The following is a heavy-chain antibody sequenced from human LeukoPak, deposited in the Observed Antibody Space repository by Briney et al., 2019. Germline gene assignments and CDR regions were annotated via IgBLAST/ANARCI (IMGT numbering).Heavy chain of an antibody. J-gene: IGHJ4*02. CDR3: ARGLSGYASSLGY. V-gene: IGHV3-74*01. Sequence: HPGGSPRLSCAASGFTFSSYWMHWVRQAPGKGLVWVSRINSDGSSTSYADSVRGRFSISRDNAKNTLYLQMNSLRAEDAAVYYCARGLSGYASSLGYWGQGTLVTVSA. CDR1: GFTFSSYW. CDR2: INSDGSST. D-gene: IGHD6-6*01.